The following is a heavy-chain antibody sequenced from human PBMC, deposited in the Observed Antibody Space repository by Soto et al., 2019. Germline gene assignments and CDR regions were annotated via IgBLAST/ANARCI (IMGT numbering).Heavy chain of an antibody. V-gene: IGHV3-23*01. J-gene: IGHJ4*02. D-gene: IGHD2-2*01. CDR2: ISGSGGST. Sequence: GGSLRLSCAASGFTFSSYAMSWVRQAPGKGLEWVSAISGSGGSTYYADSVKGRFTISRDNSKNTLYLQMNSLRAEDTAVYYCAKAQGRYCSSTSCSQLYFDYWGQGTLVTVSS. CDR3: AKAQGRYCSSTSCSQLYFDY. CDR1: GFTFSSYA.